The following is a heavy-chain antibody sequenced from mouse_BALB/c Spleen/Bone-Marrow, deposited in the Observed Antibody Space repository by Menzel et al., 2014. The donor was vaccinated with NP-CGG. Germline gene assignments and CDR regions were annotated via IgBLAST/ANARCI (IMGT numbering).Heavy chain of an antibody. Sequence: SITCTVSGFSLTSYGVSWVRQPPGKGLEWLGVIWGDGSTNYHSALISSLSISKDNYKSQVYLKLSSRQTEDTASYDYAKLYNSDSFDAGGQCTTLPGAS. CDR2: IWGDGST. D-gene: IGHD1-3*01. J-gene: IGHJ2*01. CDR1: GFSLTSYG. V-gene: IGHV2-3*01. CDR3: AKLYNSDSFDA.